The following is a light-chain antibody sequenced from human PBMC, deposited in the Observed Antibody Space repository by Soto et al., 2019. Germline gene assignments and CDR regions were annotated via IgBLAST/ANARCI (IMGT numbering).Light chain of an antibody. CDR3: ISYSSSTAVE. CDR1: SSDVGGYNY. CDR2: DVS. Sequence: QSALTQPASVSGSPGQSITISCTGTSSDVGGYNYVSWYQQHPGKAPKLIIYDVSNRPSGVSNRFSGSKSGNTASLTISGLQADDEADYYCISYSSSTAVEFGGGTKLTVL. J-gene: IGLJ2*01. V-gene: IGLV2-14*01.